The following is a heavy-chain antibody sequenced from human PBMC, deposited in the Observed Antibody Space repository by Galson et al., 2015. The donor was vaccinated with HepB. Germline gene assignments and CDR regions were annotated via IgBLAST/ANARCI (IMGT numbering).Heavy chain of an antibody. D-gene: IGHD4-17*01. CDR1: GSTLFNAW. V-gene: IGHV3-15*01. CDR3: TTDGAYYGDYLRSVMTYYYGMDV. J-gene: IGHJ6*02. CDR2: IKSNPDGGTI. Sequence: SLRLSCAGSGSTLFNAWMSWVRQAPGKGPEWVGRIKSNPDGGTIHYAAPVQGRFSISRDDSKDTVYLQMNSLKIEDTGVYYCTTDGAYYGDYLRSVMTYYYGMDVWGQGTTVTVSS.